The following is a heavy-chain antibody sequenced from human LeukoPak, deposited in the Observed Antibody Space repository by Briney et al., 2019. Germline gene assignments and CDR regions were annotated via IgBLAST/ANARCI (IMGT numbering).Heavy chain of an antibody. CDR1: GFTFSSYA. CDR2: ISGSGGST. V-gene: IGHV3-23*01. CDR3: AKGHHRQRITMIVVVGY. Sequence: GGSLRLSCAASGFTFSSYAMSWVRQAPGKGLEWVSAISGSGGSTYYADSVKGRFTIPRDNSKNTLYLQMNSLRAEDTAVYYCAKGHHRQRITMIVVVGYWGQGTLVTVSS. J-gene: IGHJ4*02. D-gene: IGHD3-22*01.